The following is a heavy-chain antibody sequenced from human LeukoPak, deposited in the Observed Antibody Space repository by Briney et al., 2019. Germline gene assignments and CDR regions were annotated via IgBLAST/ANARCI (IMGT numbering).Heavy chain of an antibody. CDR1: GFTFSSYS. CDR3: ARDAPRVVTPYYFDY. CDR2: ISSSSSTI. J-gene: IGHJ4*02. V-gene: IGHV3-48*02. Sequence: GGSLRLSCAASGFTFSSYSMNWVRQAPGKGLEWVSYISSSSSTIYYADSVKGRFTISRDNAKNSLYLQMNSLRDEDTAVYYCARDAPRVVTPYYFDYWGQGTLVTVSS. D-gene: IGHD3-22*01.